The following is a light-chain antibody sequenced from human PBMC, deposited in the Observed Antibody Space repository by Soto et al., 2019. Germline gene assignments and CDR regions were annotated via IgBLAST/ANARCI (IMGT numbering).Light chain of an antibody. J-gene: IGLJ1*01. V-gene: IGLV2-14*03. Sequence: QSALTQPASGSGSPGQWITIYCTGTSSDIGAFTFVSWYQQHPGKVPKLMIFDVNRRPSGVSDRFSGSKSGNTASLTISGLQAEDEGDYYRSSYTSSSTHVFGSGTKLTVL. CDR2: DVN. CDR1: SSDIGAFTF. CDR3: SSYTSSSTHV.